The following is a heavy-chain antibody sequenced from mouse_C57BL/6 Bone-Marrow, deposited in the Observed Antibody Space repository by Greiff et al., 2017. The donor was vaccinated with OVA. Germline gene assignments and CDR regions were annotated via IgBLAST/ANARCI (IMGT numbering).Heavy chain of an antibody. CDR2: IHPSSGST. V-gene: IGHV1-64*01. D-gene: IGHD2-3*01. CDR1: GYTFTSYW. Sequence: VQLQQPGAELVKPGASVKLSCKASGYTFTSYWMHWVKQRPGQGLEWIGMIHPSSGSTNYNEKFKGKATLTVDKSSSTAYMQLSSLTSEDSAVYYCARWGYYDCDYLDYWGQGTSVTVSS. J-gene: IGHJ4*01. CDR3: ARWGYYDCDYLDY.